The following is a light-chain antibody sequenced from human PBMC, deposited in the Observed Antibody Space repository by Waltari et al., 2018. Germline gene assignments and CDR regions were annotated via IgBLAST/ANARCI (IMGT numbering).Light chain of an antibody. CDR3: AAWDDRLKGWV. J-gene: IGLJ3*02. V-gene: IGLV1-44*01. Sequence: QSVLTQPPSASGTPGQRVTISCSGSNSNVGGSSLNWYQQLPGTAPKLLIYNGDQRPSGVPDRFSGSNSATSASLAISDLQSEDEAYYYCAAWDDRLKGWVFGGGTKVTVL. CDR1: NSNVGGSS. CDR2: NGD.